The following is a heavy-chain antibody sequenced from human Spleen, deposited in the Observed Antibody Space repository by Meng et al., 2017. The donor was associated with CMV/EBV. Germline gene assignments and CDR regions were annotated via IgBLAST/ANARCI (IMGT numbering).Heavy chain of an antibody. CDR1: GGSISSHY. CDR3: ARDGLYGMDV. CDR2: IYYSGST. V-gene: IGHV4-59*11. Sequence: SETLSLTCTVSGGSISSHYWSWIRQPPGKGLKWIGYIYYSGSTNYNPSLKRRVTISVDTSKNQFSLKLSSVTAADTAVYYCARDGLYGMDVWGQGTTVTVSS. J-gene: IGHJ6*02.